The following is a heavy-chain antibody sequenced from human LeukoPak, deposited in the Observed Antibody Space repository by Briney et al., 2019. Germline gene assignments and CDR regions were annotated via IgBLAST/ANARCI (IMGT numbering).Heavy chain of an antibody. CDR2: MNPNSGNT. D-gene: IGHD4-17*01. J-gene: IGHJ6*02. CDR1: GYTFTSYD. V-gene: IGHV1-8*01. CDR3: ARVSYTVTTYYGMDV. Sequence: ASVTVSCTASGYTFTSYDINWVRQATGQGLEWMGWMNPNSGNTGYAQKFQGRVTMTRNTSISTAYMELSSLRSEDTAVYYCARVSYTVTTYYGMDVWGQGTTVTVSS.